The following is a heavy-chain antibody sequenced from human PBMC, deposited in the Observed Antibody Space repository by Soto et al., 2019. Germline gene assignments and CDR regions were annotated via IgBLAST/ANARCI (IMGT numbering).Heavy chain of an antibody. CDR1: GGSISSGGYS. CDR3: ARAELGFGELCWFDP. CDR2: IYHSGST. V-gene: IGHV4-30-2*01. J-gene: IGHJ5*02. Sequence: SETLSLTCAVSGGSISSGGYSWSWIRQPPGKGLEWIGYIYHSGSTYYNPSLKSRVTISVDRSKNQFSLKLSSATAADTAVYYCARAELGFGELCWFDPWGKGTLVTVSS. D-gene: IGHD3-10*01.